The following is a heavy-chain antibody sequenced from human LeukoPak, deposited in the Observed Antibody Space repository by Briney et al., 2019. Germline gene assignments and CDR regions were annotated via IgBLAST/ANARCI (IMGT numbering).Heavy chain of an antibody. V-gene: IGHV3-30*04. CDR2: ISYDGSNK. CDR3: ARDPRQQLVLDY. CDR1: GFTFSSYA. Sequence: GRSLRLSCAASGFTFSSYAMHWVRQAPGKGLEWVAVISYDGSNKYCADSVKGRFTISRDNSKNTLYLQMNSLRAEDTAVYYCARDPRQQLVLDYWGQGTLVTVSS. J-gene: IGHJ4*02. D-gene: IGHD6-13*01.